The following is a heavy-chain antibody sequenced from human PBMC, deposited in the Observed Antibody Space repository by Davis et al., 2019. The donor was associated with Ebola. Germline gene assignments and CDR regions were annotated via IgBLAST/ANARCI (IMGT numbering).Heavy chain of an antibody. J-gene: IGHJ5*02. V-gene: IGHV5-51*01. CDR3: ARVYDSSGYYLNNWFDP. CDR1: GYSFTSYW. Sequence: GESLKISCQGSGYSFTSYWIGWVRQMPGKGLEWMGIIYPGDSDTRYSPSFQGQVTISADKSISTAYLQWSSLKASDTAMYYCARVYDSSGYYLNNWFDPWGQGTLVTVSS. D-gene: IGHD3-22*01. CDR2: IYPGDSDT.